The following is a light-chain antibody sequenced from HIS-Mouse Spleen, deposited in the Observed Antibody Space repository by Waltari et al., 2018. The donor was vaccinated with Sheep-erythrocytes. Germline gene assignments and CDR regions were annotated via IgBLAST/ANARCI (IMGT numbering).Light chain of an antibody. CDR3: QQYNNWPPWT. Sequence: EIVMTQSPATLSVSPGERATLSCRASQSVSSNLAWYQQKPGQAPRLLIYGASTMAPGIPSRLSGSGSGTEFTLTISSMQSEDFAVYYCQQYNNWPPWTFGQGTKVEIK. CDR1: QSVSSN. J-gene: IGKJ1*01. CDR2: GAS. V-gene: IGKV3-15*01.